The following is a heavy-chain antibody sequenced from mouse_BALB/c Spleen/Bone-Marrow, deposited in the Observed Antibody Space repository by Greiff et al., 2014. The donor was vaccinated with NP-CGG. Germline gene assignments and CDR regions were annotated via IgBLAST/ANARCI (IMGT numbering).Heavy chain of an antibody. V-gene: IGHV1-82*01. Sequence: VKLQESGPELVKPGASVKISCKGSGHAFCSSWMNWVKWRPGQGLEWIGRIYPGDGETNYNGKFKGKATLTADKSSSTAYMQLSSLTSVDSAVYFCATTVVAPMDYWGQGTSVTVSS. J-gene: IGHJ4*01. CDR1: GHAFCSSW. CDR2: IYPGDGET. CDR3: ATTVVAPMDY. D-gene: IGHD1-1*01.